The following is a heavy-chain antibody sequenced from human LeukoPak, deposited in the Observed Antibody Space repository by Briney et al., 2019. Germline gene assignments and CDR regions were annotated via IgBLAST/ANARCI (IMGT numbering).Heavy chain of an antibody. Sequence: GGSLRLSCAASGITVSSNYMSWVRQAPGKGLEWVSVIYSGGSTYYADSVKGRFIISRDSSKNTLYLQMNSLRAEDTAVYYCARDHSSSWYRLGGGIWFDPWGQGTLVTVSS. CDR1: GITVSSNY. CDR2: IYSGGST. D-gene: IGHD6-13*01. J-gene: IGHJ5*02. V-gene: IGHV3-53*01. CDR3: ARDHSSSWYRLGGGIWFDP.